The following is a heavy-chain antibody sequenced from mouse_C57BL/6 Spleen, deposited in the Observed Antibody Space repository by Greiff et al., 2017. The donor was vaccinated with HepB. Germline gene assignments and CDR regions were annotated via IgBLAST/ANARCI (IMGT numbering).Heavy chain of an antibody. CDR2: ISSGSSTI. CDR3: AKSYGNYVGWYFDV. D-gene: IGHD2-1*01. CDR1: GFTFSDYG. Sequence: EVQGVESGGGLVKPGGSLKLSCAASGFTFSDYGMHWVRQAPEKGLEWVAYISSGSSTIYYADTVKGRFTISRDNAKNTLFLQMTSLRSEDTAMYYCAKSYGNYVGWYFDVWGTGTTVTVSS. J-gene: IGHJ1*03. V-gene: IGHV5-17*01.